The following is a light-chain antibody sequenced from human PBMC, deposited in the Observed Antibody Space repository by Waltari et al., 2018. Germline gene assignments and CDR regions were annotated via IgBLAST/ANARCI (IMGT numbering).Light chain of an antibody. Sequence: DIQLNQSPSFLSASVGDRVTIPCRASQGISSYLAWYQQKPGKAPKLLIYAASTLQSGVPSRFSGSGSGTEFTLTISSLQPEDFATYYCQQLNSYLGTFGPGTKVDIK. CDR3: QQLNSYLGT. CDR1: QGISSY. V-gene: IGKV1-9*01. CDR2: AAS. J-gene: IGKJ3*01.